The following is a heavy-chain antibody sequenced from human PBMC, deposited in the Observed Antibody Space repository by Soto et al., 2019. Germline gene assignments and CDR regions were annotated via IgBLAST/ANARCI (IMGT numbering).Heavy chain of an antibody. CDR1: GYTFTSYA. V-gene: IGHV1-3*01. Sequence: ASVKVSCKASGYTFTSYAMHWVRQAPGQRLEWMGWINAGNGNTKYSQKFQGRVTITRDTSASTAYMELSSLRSEDTAVYYCARAKVFWSGYFDDWGQGTLVLVPS. J-gene: IGHJ4*02. CDR2: INAGNGNT. CDR3: ARAKVFWSGYFDD. D-gene: IGHD3-3*01.